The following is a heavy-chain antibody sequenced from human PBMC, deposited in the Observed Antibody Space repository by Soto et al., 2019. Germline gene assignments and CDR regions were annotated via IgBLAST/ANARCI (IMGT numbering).Heavy chain of an antibody. Sequence: QITLKESGPTLVKPTQTLTLTCTFSGFSFTTYGVGVGWIRQAPGKAPEWLALIYWDDQKTFRSSLESRLTITKDTSKDQVVLTITNMDPVDTATYYCTKKGQYHDSSARGRDCYMDVWGKGTTVTVSS. D-gene: IGHD2-2*01. J-gene: IGHJ6*04. CDR2: IYWDDQK. V-gene: IGHV2-5*02. CDR3: TKKGQYHDSSARGRDCYMDV. CDR1: GFSFTTYGVG.